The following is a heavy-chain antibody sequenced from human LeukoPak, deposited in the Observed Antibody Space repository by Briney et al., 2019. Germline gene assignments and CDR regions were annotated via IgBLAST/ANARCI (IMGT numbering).Heavy chain of an antibody. CDR2: ISGSGSHT. CDR1: GFDFINYA. V-gene: IGHV3-23*01. J-gene: IGHJ4*02. CDR3: GRDRHSTSLQFFDY. Sequence: GGSLRLSCAASGFDFINYAMSWARQAPGKGLEWVSGISGSGSHTYYADSVRGRFTISRDNSKNTLYLQMNSLRAEDTAVYYCGRDRHSTSLQFFDYWGQGTLVTVSS. D-gene: IGHD6-13*01.